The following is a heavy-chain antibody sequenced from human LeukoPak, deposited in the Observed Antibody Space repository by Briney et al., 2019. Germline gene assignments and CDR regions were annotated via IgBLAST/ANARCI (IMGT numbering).Heavy chain of an antibody. CDR2: ISGSGGST. J-gene: IGHJ4*02. D-gene: IGHD3-22*01. V-gene: IGHV3-23*01. CDR3: AKPSMIVVVITPFDY. CDR1: GFTFSSYS. Sequence: PGGSLRLSCAASGFTFSSYSMTWVRQAPGKGLEWVSAISGSGGSTYYADSVKGRFTISRDKSTNTLYLQMNSLRAEDTAVYYCAKPSMIVVVITPFDYWGQGTLVTVSS.